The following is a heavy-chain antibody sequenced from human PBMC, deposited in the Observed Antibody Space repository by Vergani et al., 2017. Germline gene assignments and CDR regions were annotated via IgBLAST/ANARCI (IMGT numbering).Heavy chain of an antibody. V-gene: IGHV3-9*01. CDR3: AKGLHGYSYGRGSCGMDV. CDR2: ISWNSGSI. Sequence: EVQLVESGGGLIQPGGSLRLSCAASGFTFDDYAMHWVRQAPGKGLEWVSGISWNSGSIGYADSVKGRFTSSGDNAKNSLYLQMNSLRAGDTALYYCAKGLHGYSYGRGSCGMDVWGQGTTVTVSS. CDR1: GFTFDDYA. D-gene: IGHD5-18*01. J-gene: IGHJ6*02.